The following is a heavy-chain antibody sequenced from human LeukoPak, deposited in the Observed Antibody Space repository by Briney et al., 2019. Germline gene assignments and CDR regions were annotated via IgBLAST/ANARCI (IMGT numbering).Heavy chain of an antibody. V-gene: IGHV5-51*01. J-gene: IGHJ3*02. CDR1: GYSFTSYW. CDR3: ARLRGYYDSSGYYPDAFDI. D-gene: IGHD3-22*01. CDR2: IYSGDSDT. Sequence: GESLKISCKGSGYSFTSYWIGLVRQMPGKGLEWMGIIYSGDSDTRYSPSFQGQVTISADKSISTAYLQWSSLKASDTAMYYCARLRGYYDSSGYYPDAFDIWGQGTMVTVSS.